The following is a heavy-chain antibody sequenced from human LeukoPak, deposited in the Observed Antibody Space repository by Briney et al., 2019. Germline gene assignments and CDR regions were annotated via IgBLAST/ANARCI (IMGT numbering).Heavy chain of an antibody. J-gene: IGHJ4*01. CDR1: GYSFTSNW. Sequence: GESLKISCKGSGYSFTSNWIGWVRQMPGEGLEWMGIIYPGDSDTAYSPSFQGQVTISADNSISTAYLQWSSLKASDSAMYYGARGFRDGKGHCSSSNCYMPEYWGQGPLVPVSS. D-gene: IGHD2-2*02. V-gene: IGHV5-51*01. CDR3: ARGFRDGKGHCSSSNCYMPEY. CDR2: IYPGDSDT.